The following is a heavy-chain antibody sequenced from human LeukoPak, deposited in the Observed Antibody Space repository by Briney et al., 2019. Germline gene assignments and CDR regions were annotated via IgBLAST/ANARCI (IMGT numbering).Heavy chain of an antibody. D-gene: IGHD6-13*01. CDR2: IKSKIDGGTT. Sequence: PGXSLRXSCAASGFTFSNAWMSWVRQAPGKGLEWVGRIKSKIDGGTTHYAAPVKGRFTISRDESKNTMYLQMNSLKTEDRTVYXXTTGRGSSWYILGYFDYWGQGTLVTVSS. V-gene: IGHV3-15*01. CDR1: GFTFSNAW. J-gene: IGHJ4*02. CDR3: TTGRGSSWYILGYFDY.